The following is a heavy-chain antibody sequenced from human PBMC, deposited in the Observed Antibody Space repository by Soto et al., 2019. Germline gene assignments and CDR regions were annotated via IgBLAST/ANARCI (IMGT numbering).Heavy chain of an antibody. CDR1: GFAFSAYY. Sequence: QVHLVESGGGLVKPGGSLRLSCAASGFAFSAYYMSWIRQAPGKGLEWLSYISESGTTIYYADSVKGRFTISRDNAKKSLYLHMNSLRAEDTAVYYCTRSAYDTSGYTDYWGQGTLVTVSS. V-gene: IGHV3-11*01. D-gene: IGHD3-22*01. J-gene: IGHJ4*02. CDR2: ISESGTTI. CDR3: TRSAYDTSGYTDY.